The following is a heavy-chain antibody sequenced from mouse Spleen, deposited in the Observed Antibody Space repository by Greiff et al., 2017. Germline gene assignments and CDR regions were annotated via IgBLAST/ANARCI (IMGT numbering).Heavy chain of an antibody. CDR3: ARRGFDY. Sequence: VQGVESGGELVRPGTSVKVSCKASGYAFTNYLIEWVKQRPGQGLEWIGVINPGSGGTNYNEKFKGKATLTADKSSSTAYMQLSSLTSDDSAVYSCARRGFDYWGQGTTLTVSS. CDR1: GYAFTNYL. V-gene: IGHV1-54*01. J-gene: IGHJ2*01. CDR2: INPGSGGT.